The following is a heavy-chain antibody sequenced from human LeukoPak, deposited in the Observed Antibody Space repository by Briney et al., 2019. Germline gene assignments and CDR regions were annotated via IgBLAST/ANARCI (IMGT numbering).Heavy chain of an antibody. D-gene: IGHD2-2*01. Sequence: ASVKVSCKASGYTFTSYDINWVRQATGQGLEWMGWMNPNSGNTGYAQKFQGRVTMTRNTSISTAYMELSSLRSEDTAAYHCAYYCSSTSCRSPAYYYGMDVWGQGTTVTVSS. J-gene: IGHJ6*02. CDR3: AYYCSSTSCRSPAYYYGMDV. CDR1: GYTFTSYD. CDR2: MNPNSGNT. V-gene: IGHV1-8*01.